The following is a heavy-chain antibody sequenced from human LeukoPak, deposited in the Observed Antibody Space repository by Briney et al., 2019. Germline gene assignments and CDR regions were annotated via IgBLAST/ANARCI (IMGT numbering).Heavy chain of an antibody. V-gene: IGHV1-2*02. J-gene: IGHJ6*03. CDR3: ARYSGSPRKYYYMDV. Sequence: ASVKVSCKASGYTFTGYYMHWVRQAPGQGLEWMGWINPNSGGTNYAQKFQGRVTMTRDTSISTAYMELSRLRSDDTAVYYCARYSGSPRKYYYMDVWGKGTTVTVS. CDR2: INPNSGGT. D-gene: IGHD1-26*01. CDR1: GYTFTGYY.